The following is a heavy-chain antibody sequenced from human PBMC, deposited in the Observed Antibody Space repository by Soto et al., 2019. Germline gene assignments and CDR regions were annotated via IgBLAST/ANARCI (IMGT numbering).Heavy chain of an antibody. Sequence: QVQLQQWGAGLLKPSETLSLTCAVYGVSFSGYYWSWIRQPPGKGLEWMGEINHSGSTNYNPSLKSRVTIAVDTSKNPFSLKLSSVTAADTAVYYCARDYCSSTSCYDRIHNWFDPWGQGTLVTVSS. J-gene: IGHJ5*02. D-gene: IGHD2-2*01. CDR2: INHSGST. V-gene: IGHV4-34*01. CDR1: GVSFSGYY. CDR3: ARDYCSSTSCYDRIHNWFDP.